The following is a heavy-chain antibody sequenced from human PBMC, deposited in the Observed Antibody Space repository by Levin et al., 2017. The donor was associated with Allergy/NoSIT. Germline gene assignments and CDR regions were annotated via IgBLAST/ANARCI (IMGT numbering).Heavy chain of an antibody. V-gene: IGHV3-30*04. D-gene: IGHD2-2*01. Sequence: GGSLRLSCAASGFTFSSYAMHWVRQAPGKGLEWVAVISYDGSNKYYADSVKGRFTISRDNSKNTLYLQMNSLRAEDTAVYYCARDQLSSSTSFPITTDYWGQGTLVTVSS. J-gene: IGHJ4*02. CDR2: ISYDGSNK. CDR1: GFTFSSYA. CDR3: ARDQLSSSTSFPITTDY.